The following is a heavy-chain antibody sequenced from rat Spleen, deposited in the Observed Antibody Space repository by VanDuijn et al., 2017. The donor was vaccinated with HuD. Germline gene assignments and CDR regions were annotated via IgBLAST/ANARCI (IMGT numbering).Heavy chain of an antibody. J-gene: IGHJ2*01. CDR2: INNDGGTT. CDR1: GFTFSSFP. D-gene: IGHD1-2*01. V-gene: IGHV5-46*01. CDR3: GRIIYTLDY. Sequence: EVQLVESGGGLVQPGRSMKLSCAASGFTFSSFPLVWVRQAPGKGLEWVSSINNDGGTTYYPDSVKGRFTISRDNAQSTVYLQMNSLRSEDTATYYCGRIIYTLDYWGQGVMVTVSS.